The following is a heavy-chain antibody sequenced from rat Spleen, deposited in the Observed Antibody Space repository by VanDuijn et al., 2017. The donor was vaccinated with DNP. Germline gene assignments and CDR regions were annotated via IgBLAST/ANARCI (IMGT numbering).Heavy chain of an antibody. D-gene: IGHD1-9*01. J-gene: IGHJ2*01. Sequence: EVQLVESGGGLVQPGRSLKLSCAASGFTFSNYGMAWVRQAPTKGLEWVTYISYDGGTTYYRDSVKGRFTISRDNAKSTLYLQMNSLRSEDTATYYCTTESTYYGYFDYWGQGVMVPVSS. V-gene: IGHV5-20*01. CDR2: ISYDGGTT. CDR1: GFTFSNYG. CDR3: TTESTYYGYFDY.